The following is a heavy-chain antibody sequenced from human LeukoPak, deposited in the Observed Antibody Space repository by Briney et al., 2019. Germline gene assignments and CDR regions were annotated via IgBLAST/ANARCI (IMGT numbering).Heavy chain of an antibody. D-gene: IGHD4-17*01. CDR3: ATAVTPYGCFDP. V-gene: IGHV1-46*01. CDR1: GYTFTNYY. Sequence: ASVKVSCKASGYTFTNYYMHWVRQAPGQGLEWMVIIKPSGGSTSSAQKFQGRVTMTRDTSTNTVYMELSSLTSEDTAVYYCATAVTPYGCFDPWGQGTLVTVSS. CDR2: IKPSGGST. J-gene: IGHJ5*02.